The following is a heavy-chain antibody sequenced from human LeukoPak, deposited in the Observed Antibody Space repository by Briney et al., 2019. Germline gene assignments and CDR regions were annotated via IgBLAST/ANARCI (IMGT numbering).Heavy chain of an antibody. CDR3: VKTYSGTYYDF. CDR1: GFTITSYA. J-gene: IGHJ4*02. D-gene: IGHD1-26*01. V-gene: IGHV3-64D*06. CDR2: LSSNGGIK. Sequence: GSLRLSCSASGFTITSYAMHCVRQAPGKGLEYVSALSSNGGIKFYADSAKGRFTISRDSSKNTLDLQMTSLRAEDTALYYCVKTYSGTYYDFWGQGTLVTVSS.